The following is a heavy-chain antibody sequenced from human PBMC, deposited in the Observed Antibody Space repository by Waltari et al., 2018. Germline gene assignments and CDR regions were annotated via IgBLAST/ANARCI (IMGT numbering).Heavy chain of an antibody. Sequence: QLVESGGGVVQPGGSLRLSCAASGFTFSSFGMHWVRQAPGKGLEWVTFIRYDGSKKYYADSVKGRFIISRDNSKNTVYLQMNSLRPEDAAVYYCAKGSGSYEGFDPWGQGTLVTVSS. J-gene: IGHJ5*02. CDR3: AKGSGSYEGFDP. D-gene: IGHD1-26*01. CDR2: IRYDGSKK. V-gene: IGHV3-30*02. CDR1: GFTFSSFG.